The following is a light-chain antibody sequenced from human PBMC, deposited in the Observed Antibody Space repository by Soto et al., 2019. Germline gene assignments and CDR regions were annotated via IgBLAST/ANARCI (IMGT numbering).Light chain of an antibody. V-gene: IGKV1-9*01. CDR1: QVVSSF. CDR3: RQHNNYPIT. CDR2: AAS. J-gene: IGKJ5*01. Sequence: DIQMTQSPSTLSASVGDRVTITCRASQVVSSFLVWYQQKAGKAPRSLIYAASTLQSGVPSRFSGSGSGTEFTLTISSLQPEDSATYYCRQHNNYPITFGQGTRLEIK.